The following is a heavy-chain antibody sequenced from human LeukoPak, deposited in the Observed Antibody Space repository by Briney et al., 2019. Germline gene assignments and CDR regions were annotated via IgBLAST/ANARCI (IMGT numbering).Heavy chain of an antibody. D-gene: IGHD6-13*01. J-gene: IGHJ4*02. Sequence: HPSETLSLTCTVSGVSISSYYWSWIRQPPGKGLEWIGYIYTSGSTNYNPSLKSRATISVDTSKNQFSLKLSSVTAADTAVYYCARHVQYGSPFDYWGQGTLVTVSS. CDR3: ARHVQYGSPFDY. CDR1: GVSISSYY. CDR2: IYTSGST. V-gene: IGHV4-4*09.